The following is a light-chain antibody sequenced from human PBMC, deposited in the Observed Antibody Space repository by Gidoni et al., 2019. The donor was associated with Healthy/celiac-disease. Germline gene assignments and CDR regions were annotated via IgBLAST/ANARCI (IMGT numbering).Light chain of an antibody. CDR3: QSADSSGTYVV. V-gene: IGLV3-25*03. CDR2: KDT. CDR1: ALPKHY. J-gene: IGLJ3*02. Sequence: SYELTQPPSVSVSPVQTARITCSGDALPKHYAYWYQQKPGQAPVLVIYKDTERPSGIPERFSGSSSGTTRTLTISGVQAEDEADYYCQSADSSGTYVVFGGGTKLTVL.